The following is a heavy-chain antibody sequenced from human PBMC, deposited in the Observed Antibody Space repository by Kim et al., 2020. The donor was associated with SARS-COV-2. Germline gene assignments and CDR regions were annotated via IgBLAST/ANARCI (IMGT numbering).Heavy chain of an antibody. CDR3: ARGIFRDGFDV. CDR1: GFRSSNYY. J-gene: IGHJ6*02. V-gene: IGHV3-74*01. D-gene: IGHD2-15*01. Sequence: GGSLRLSCAASGFRSSNYYVNWVRQRPGKGLEWVSRISNDGGVTHYADSVRGRFTMSRDSAENTVYLQMNSLSAEYTAVYFCARGIFRDGFDVWGQGTTVSVSS. CDR2: ISNDGGVT.